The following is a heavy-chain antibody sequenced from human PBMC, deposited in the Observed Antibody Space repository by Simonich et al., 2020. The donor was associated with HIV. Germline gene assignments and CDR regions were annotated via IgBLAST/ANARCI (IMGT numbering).Heavy chain of an antibody. CDR1: GLTCSSDA. J-gene: IGHJ4*02. Sequence: QVQLVESGGGVVQPGRSLRLSWAASGLTCSSDAMHWVRQAPGKGLEGVAVISYDGNNKYYADSVKGRLTSSRDNSKNTLYLQMNRRSAGDTAVYYCAGGGSISSVWADDYWGQGTLVNVSS. D-gene: IGHD3-16*01. V-gene: IGHV3-30*01. CDR3: AGGGSISSVWADDY. CDR2: ISYDGNNK.